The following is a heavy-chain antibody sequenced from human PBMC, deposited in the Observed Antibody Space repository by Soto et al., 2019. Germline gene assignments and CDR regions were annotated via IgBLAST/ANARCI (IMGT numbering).Heavy chain of an antibody. Sequence: ASVNVSCKVSGYTLTELSMHWVRQAPGEGLEWMGGFDPEDGETIYAQKFQGRVTMTEDTSTDTAYMELSSLRSEDTAVYYCATVAAARPDYYYYYMDVWGKGTTVTVSS. CDR3: ATVAAARPDYYYYYMDV. CDR2: FDPEDGET. CDR1: GYTLTELS. D-gene: IGHD6-6*01. J-gene: IGHJ6*03. V-gene: IGHV1-24*01.